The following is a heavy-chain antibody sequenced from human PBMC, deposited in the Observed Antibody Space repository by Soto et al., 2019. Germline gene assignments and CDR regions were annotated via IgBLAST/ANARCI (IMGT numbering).Heavy chain of an antibody. V-gene: IGHV3-15*01. CDR1: GFTFSNAW. D-gene: IGHD3-3*01. J-gene: IGHJ6*02. CDR2: IKSKTDGGTT. Sequence: EVQLVESGGGLVKPGGSLRLSCAASGFTFSNAWMSWVRQAPGKGLEWVGRIKSKTDGGTTDYAAPVKGRFTISRDDSKNTLYLQMNSLNTEDTAVYYCTTVLRFLEWFSYYYYGMDVWGQGTTVTVSS. CDR3: TTVLRFLEWFSYYYYGMDV.